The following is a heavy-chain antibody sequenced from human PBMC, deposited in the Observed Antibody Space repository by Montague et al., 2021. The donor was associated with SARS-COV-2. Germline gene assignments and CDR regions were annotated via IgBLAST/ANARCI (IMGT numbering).Heavy chain of an antibody. D-gene: IGHD3-16*01. CDR3: AREYRIELWQTNWYFGL. CDR1: GGSISGYY. CDR2: IYHSGNT. V-gene: IGHV4-59*01. J-gene: IGHJ2*01. Sequence: SETLSLTCSVSGGSISGYYWSWIRQPPGKGLEWIGYIYHSGNTEYNPSLKSRVSISVDTSKNQSSLRLSSVTAADTAVYYCAREYRIELWQTNWYFGLWGRGTLVTVSS.